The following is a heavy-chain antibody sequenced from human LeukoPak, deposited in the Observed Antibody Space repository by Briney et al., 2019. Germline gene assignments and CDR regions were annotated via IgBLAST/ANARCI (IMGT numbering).Heavy chain of an antibody. CDR2: IVVASGHT. D-gene: IGHD4-17*01. V-gene: IGHV1-58*01. J-gene: IGHJ6*02. CDR1: GFTFATSA. CDR3: AATSTVTTGSTYYGMDV. Sequence: SVKVSCKASGFTFATSAVQWVRQARGQRLEWVGWIVVASGHTNYAQRLHERVTITRDMSTSTAYMELSSLRSEDTAVYYCAATSTVTTGSTYYGMDVWSQGTTVTVSS.